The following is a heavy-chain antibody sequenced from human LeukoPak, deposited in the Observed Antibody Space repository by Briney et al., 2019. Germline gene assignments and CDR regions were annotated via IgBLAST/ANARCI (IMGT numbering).Heavy chain of an antibody. V-gene: IGHV3-33*01. CDR2: IWYDGSNK. CDR3: AGNYGPYYFDY. J-gene: IGHJ4*02. CDR1: GFTFSKYG. Sequence: GGSLRLSCAASGFTFSKYGMHGVRQAPGKGLEWVAVIWYDGSNKYYADSVKGRFTISRDNSKNTLYLQMNSLRAEDTAVYYCAGNYGPYYFDYWGQGTLVTVSS. D-gene: IGHD3-10*01.